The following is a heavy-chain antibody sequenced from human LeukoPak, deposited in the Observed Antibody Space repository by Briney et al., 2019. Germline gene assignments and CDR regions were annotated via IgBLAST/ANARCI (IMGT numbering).Heavy chain of an antibody. D-gene: IGHD3-3*02. J-gene: IGHJ4*02. Sequence: GGSLRLSCAASGFTFSSYSMNWVRKAPGKGLEWVSSISSSSSYIYYADSVKGRFTISRDNAKNSLYLQMNSLRAEDTAVYYCARDGEVLGGNDYWGQGTLVTVSS. V-gene: IGHV3-21*01. CDR2: ISSSSSYI. CDR1: GFTFSSYS. CDR3: ARDGEVLGGNDY.